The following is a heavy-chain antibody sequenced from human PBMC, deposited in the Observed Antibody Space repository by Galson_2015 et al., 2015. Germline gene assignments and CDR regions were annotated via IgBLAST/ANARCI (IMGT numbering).Heavy chain of an antibody. D-gene: IGHD1-26*01. CDR1: GFTFSSYW. V-gene: IGHV3-74*01. CDR2: INNDGSST. J-gene: IGHJ4*02. Sequence: SLRLSCAASGFTFSSYWMYWVRQAPGKGLVWVSHINNDGSSTTYADSVKGRFTISRDNAKNTLYLQMNSLRAEDTAVYYCVRSYRGALDNWGQGTLYTVSS. CDR3: VRSYRGALDN.